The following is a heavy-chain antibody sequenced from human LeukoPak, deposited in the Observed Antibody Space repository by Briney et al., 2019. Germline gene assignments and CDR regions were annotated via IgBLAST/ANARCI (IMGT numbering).Heavy chain of an antibody. J-gene: IGHJ4*02. CDR1: GFTFNTYA. CDR3: VKSGVDY. V-gene: IGHV3-23*01. D-gene: IGHD3-3*01. CDR2: ISGSGENT. Sequence: GGSLRLSCAASGFTFNTYAMNWVRQAPGKGLEWVSSISGSGENTYYADSVKGRFTISRDKSKNTVYLQMNSLRAEDTAVYYCVKSGVDYWGQGTLVTVSS.